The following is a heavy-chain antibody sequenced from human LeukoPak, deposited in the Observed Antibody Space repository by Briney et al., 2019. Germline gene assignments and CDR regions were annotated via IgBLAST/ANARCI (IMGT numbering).Heavy chain of an antibody. CDR2: IYYTGRA. CDR3: ARHRPSGYCSSTSCYLALNDLLNWFDP. D-gene: IGHD2-2*01. CDR1: GDSMKSSAYY. J-gene: IGHJ5*02. V-gene: IGHV4-39*01. Sequence: SETLSLTCTVSGDSMKSSAYYWAWIRQPPGKGPEWIGSIYYTGRASYNPSLKSRFTLTISTSRNQFSLKLNSWTAADTAVYYCARHRPSGYCSSTSCYLALNDLLNWFDPWGQGTLVTVSS.